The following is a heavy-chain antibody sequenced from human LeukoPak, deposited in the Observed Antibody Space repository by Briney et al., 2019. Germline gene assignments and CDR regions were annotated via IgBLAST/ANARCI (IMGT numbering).Heavy chain of an antibody. CDR1: GFSLSTSGVG. V-gene: IGHV2-5*02. J-gene: IGHJ5*02. D-gene: IGHD4-17*01. Sequence: SGPTLAKPTQTLTLTWTFSGFSLSTSGVGVGCIRQPSGKALEWLALRYWGDDKRYSPSLKSRLTITKDTSKNQVVLTMTSMDPVDTATYYCAHRGRGDYFNNWFDPWGQGTLVTVSS. CDR2: RYWGDDK. CDR3: AHRGRGDYFNNWFDP.